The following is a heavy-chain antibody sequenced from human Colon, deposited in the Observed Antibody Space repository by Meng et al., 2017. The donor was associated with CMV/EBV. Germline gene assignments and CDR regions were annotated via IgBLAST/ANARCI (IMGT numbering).Heavy chain of an antibody. J-gene: IGHJ4*02. CDR3: AGVTFIRGTPGPRYYFDS. V-gene: IGHV1-18*01. Sequence: KFTSYAISWVRQAPGQDLEWMGWVTVYSGDTNYVQKFQDRVIMSTDPSTPTAYMEVKSLRSDDTATYYCAGVTFIRGTPGPRYYFDSWGQGTLVTVSS. D-gene: IGHD3-10*01. CDR2: VTVYSGDT. CDR1: KFTSYA.